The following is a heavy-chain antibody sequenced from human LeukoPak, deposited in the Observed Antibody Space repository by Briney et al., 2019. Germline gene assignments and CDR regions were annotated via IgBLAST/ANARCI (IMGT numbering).Heavy chain of an antibody. D-gene: IGHD6-13*01. J-gene: IGHJ4*02. CDR1: GFAFSSYA. Sequence: GGSLRLSCAASGFAFSSYAMSWVRQAPGKGLEWVSAISGSGGSTYYADSVKGRFTISRYNSKNTLYLQMNSLRAEDTAVYYCARDTWDSSSWGTRQFDYWGQGTLVTVSS. V-gene: IGHV3-23*01. CDR3: ARDTWDSSSWGTRQFDY. CDR2: ISGSGGST.